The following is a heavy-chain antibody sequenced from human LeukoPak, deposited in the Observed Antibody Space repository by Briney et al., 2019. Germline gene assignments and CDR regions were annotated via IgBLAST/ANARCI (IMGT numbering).Heavy chain of an antibody. CDR2: ISSSSSYI. CDR1: GFTFSSCS. D-gene: IGHD1-26*01. J-gene: IGHJ6*03. V-gene: IGHV3-21*01. CDR3: ARAYSERYGLGYYYMDV. Sequence: PGGSLRLSCAASGFTFSSCSMNWVRQAPGKGLEWVSSISSSSSYIYYADSVKGRFTISRDNAKKSVYLQMNSLRAEDTAVYYCARAYSERYGLGYYYMDVWGKGTTVTISS.